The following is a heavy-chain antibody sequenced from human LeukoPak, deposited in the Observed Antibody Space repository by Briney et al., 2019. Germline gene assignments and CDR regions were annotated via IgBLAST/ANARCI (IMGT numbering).Heavy chain of an antibody. CDR2: IIPIFGTA. CDR3: AVRSVEMATIPDY. CDR1: GGTFSSYA. D-gene: IGHD5-24*01. Sequence: SVKVSCKASGGTFSSYAISWVRQAPGQGLEWMGGIIPIFGTANYAQKFQGRVTITTNESTSTAYMELSSLRSEDTAVYYCAVRSVEMATIPDYWGQGTLVTVSS. V-gene: IGHV1-69*05. J-gene: IGHJ4*02.